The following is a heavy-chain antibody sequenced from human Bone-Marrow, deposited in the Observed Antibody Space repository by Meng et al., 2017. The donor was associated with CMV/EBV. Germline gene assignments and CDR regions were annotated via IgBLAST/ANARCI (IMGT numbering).Heavy chain of an antibody. J-gene: IGHJ3*01. CDR3: AREFRYYDSSDYYFDGFDV. V-gene: IGHV4-39*07. CDR1: GGSISSNSYY. CDR2: IYSSGST. D-gene: IGHD3-22*01. Sequence: SEPLSLTCTVSGGSISSNSYYWGWIRQPPGKRLEWIGSIYSSGSTYYNPSLKSRVTISVDTSKSQFSLKLSSVTAADTAVYYCAREFRYYDSSDYYFDGFDVWGQGTMVTVSS.